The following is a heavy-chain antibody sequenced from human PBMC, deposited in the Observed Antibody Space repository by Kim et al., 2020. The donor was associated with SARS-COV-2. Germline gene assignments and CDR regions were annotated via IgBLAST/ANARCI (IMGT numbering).Heavy chain of an antibody. CDR1: GFPFSSYG. D-gene: IGHD2-2*01. CDR3: ANDQFRTCEVGY. J-gene: IGHJ4*02. CDR2: ITGSGDST. V-gene: IGHV3-23*01. Sequence: GGSLRLSCVASGFPFSSYGMNWVRQAPGKGLEWVSVITGSGDSTHYADSVKGRFTISRDNSKNTLYLQMNSLRAEDTAVYFCANDQFRTCEVGYWGQGTLVTVSS.